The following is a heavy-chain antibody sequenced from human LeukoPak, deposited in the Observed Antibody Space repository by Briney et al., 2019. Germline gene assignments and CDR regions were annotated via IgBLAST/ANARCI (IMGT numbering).Heavy chain of an antibody. D-gene: IGHD3-16*02. CDR2: ISASGTVR. Sequence: GGSLRLSCEASGFMFSGSDMTWVRQAPGKGLEWLSYISASGTVRYYGGSVRGRFTISRDNAQNSVHLHLSSLRVEDSAMYYCARETRGGTYRYNFLDYWGLGTLVTVSS. CDR3: ARETRGGTYRYNFLDY. CDR1: GFMFSGSD. V-gene: IGHV3-48*03. J-gene: IGHJ4*02.